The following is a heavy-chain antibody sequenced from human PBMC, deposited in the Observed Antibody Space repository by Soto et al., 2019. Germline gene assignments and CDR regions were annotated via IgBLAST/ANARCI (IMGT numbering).Heavy chain of an antibody. J-gene: IGHJ4*02. CDR2: ISYDGTDE. CDR1: GFSFSSYG. V-gene: IGHV3-30*18. CDR3: AKQESDWTDHFDY. Sequence: QVQLVESGGGVVQPGRSLRLSCAASGFSFSSYGMHWVRQAPGKGLEWVAMISYDGTDEYYADSVKGRFTISRDNSKNAVYLQMNSLRAEDTALYYCAKQESDWTDHFDYWGQGTLVTVSS. D-gene: IGHD1-1*01.